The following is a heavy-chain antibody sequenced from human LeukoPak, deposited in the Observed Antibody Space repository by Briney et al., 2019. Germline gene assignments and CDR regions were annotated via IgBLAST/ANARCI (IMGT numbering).Heavy chain of an antibody. J-gene: IGHJ5*02. CDR1: GYTFTSYD. CDR3: ARDPLYYDFWSGYHTWFDP. D-gene: IGHD3-3*01. V-gene: IGHV1-8*01. Sequence: ASVKVSCKASGYTFTSYDVNWVRQATGQGLEWMGWMNPNSGNTGYAQKFQGRVTMTRNTSISTAYMELSSLRSEDTAVYYCARDPLYYDFWSGYHTWFDPWGQGTLVTVSS. CDR2: MNPNSGNT.